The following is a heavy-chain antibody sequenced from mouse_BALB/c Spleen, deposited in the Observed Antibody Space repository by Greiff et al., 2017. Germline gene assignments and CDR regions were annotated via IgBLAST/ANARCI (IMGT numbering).Heavy chain of an antibody. CDR3: ARVTDGYYPSFAY. Sequence: EVKLMESGPGLVKPSQSLSLTCSVTGYSITSGYYWNWIRQFPGNKLEWMGYISYDGSNNYNPSLKNRISITRDTSKNQFFLKLNSVTTEDTATYYCARVTDGYYPSFAYWGQGTLVTVSA. V-gene: IGHV3-6*02. J-gene: IGHJ3*01. D-gene: IGHD2-3*01. CDR2: ISYDGSN. CDR1: GYSITSGYY.